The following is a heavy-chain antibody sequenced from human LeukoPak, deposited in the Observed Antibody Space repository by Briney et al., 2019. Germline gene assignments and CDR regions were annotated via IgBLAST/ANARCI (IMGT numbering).Heavy chain of an antibody. CDR1: GGSFSGYY. Sequence: SETLSLTCAVYGGSFSGYYWSWIRQPPGKGLEWIGEINHSGSTNYNPSLKSRVTISVDTSKNQFSLKLSSATAADTAVYYCARAYRDAFDIWGQETMVTVSS. CDR3: ARAYRDAFDI. V-gene: IGHV4-34*01. CDR2: INHSGST. J-gene: IGHJ3*02.